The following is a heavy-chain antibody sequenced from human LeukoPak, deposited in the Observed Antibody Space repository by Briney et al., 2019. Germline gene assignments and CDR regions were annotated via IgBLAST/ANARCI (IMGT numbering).Heavy chain of an antibody. Sequence: ASVKVSCKASGGTFSSYAISWVRQAPGQGLEWMGIINPSGGSTSYAQKFQGRVTMTRDTSTSTVYMELSSLRSEDTAVYYCARNPGFGWFDPWGQGTLVTVSS. D-gene: IGHD3-10*01. V-gene: IGHV1-46*01. CDR1: GGTFSSYA. J-gene: IGHJ5*02. CDR2: INPSGGST. CDR3: ARNPGFGWFDP.